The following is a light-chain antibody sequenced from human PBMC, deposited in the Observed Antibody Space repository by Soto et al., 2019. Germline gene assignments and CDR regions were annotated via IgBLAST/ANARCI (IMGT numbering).Light chain of an antibody. CDR1: QSISHF. J-gene: IGKJ1*01. CDR2: DAS. V-gene: IGKV1-5*01. CDR3: QEYNSYWT. Sequence: DIQMTQSPSTLSVSVGDRVTITCRASQSISHFLAWYQQKPGKVPKLLIYDASNLGSGVPSRFSGSGSGTDFTLTTSGLQPEDFGTYYCQEYNSYWTFGQGTKV.